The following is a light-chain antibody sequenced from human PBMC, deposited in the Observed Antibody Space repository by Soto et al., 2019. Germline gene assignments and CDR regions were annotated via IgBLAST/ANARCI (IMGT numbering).Light chain of an antibody. CDR3: ASFTTSSTYV. CDR2: DVS. V-gene: IGLV2-14*03. Sequence: QSALTQPASVSGSPGQSIAISCTGTSSDVGAFNYVSWYQQHPGKAPKFMIFDVSSRPSGVSDRFSGSKSGNPASLTISGLQTEDEADYYWASFTTSSTYVFGTGTKVTVL. J-gene: IGLJ1*01. CDR1: SSDVGAFNY.